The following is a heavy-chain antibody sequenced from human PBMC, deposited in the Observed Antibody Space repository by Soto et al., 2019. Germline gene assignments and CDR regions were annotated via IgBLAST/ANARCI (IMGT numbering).Heavy chain of an antibody. Sequence: PGGSLRLSCAASGFTFSNYAMNWVRQAPGKGLEWVSIIGGTGQYTFYADSVKGRFTFSRDNSKNTLYLQMDSLRAEDTAIYFCVKGGTSRIYGMDVWGQGTTVTVSS. V-gene: IGHV3-23*01. J-gene: IGHJ6*02. CDR3: VKGGTSRIYGMDV. CDR2: IGGTGQYT. D-gene: IGHD2-2*01. CDR1: GFTFSNYA.